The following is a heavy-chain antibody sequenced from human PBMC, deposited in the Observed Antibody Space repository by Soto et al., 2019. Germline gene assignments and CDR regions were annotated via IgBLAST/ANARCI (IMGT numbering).Heavy chain of an antibody. Sequence: SETLSLTCAVYGGSFSGYYWSWIRQPPGKGLEWIGEINHSGSTNYNPSLRSRVTISVDTSKNQFSLKLSSVTAADTAVYYCVRMFSGSIVLMVYAPHFDYWGQGTLVTVSS. CDR1: GGSFSGYY. V-gene: IGHV4-34*01. CDR2: INHSGST. CDR3: VRMFSGSIVLMVYAPHFDY. D-gene: IGHD2-8*01. J-gene: IGHJ4*02.